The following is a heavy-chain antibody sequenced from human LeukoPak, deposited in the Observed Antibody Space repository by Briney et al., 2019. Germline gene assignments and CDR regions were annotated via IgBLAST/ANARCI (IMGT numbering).Heavy chain of an antibody. J-gene: IGHJ4*02. D-gene: IGHD5-24*01. CDR2: ISSSTTTI. CDR1: GFTFSYYE. Sequence: GGSLRLSCAGSGFTFSYYEMNWVRQAPGKGLEWVSYISSSTTTIHYADSVKGRFTVSRDNAKNSLYLQMNSQTAEDTAFYYCTKGAMDTITADIWGQGTLVTVSS. V-gene: IGHV3-48*03. CDR3: TKGAMDTITADI.